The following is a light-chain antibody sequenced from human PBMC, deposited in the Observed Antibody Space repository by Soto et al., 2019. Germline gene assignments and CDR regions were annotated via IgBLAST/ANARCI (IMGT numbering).Light chain of an antibody. CDR3: QHRSNWPRT. V-gene: IGKV3-11*01. CDR1: QGVSSY. J-gene: IGKJ4*02. CDR2: DAS. Sequence: EIVLTQSPATLSLSPGERATLSCRASQGVSSYFAWYQQKPGQAPRLLIYDASNRATDIPARFSGSGSGTGFTLTISSREPEDFAVYYCQHRSNWPRTFGGGTKVEIQ.